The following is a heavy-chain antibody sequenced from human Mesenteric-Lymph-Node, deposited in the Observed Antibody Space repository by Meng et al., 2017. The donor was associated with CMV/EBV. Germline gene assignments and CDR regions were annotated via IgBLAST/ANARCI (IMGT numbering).Heavy chain of an antibody. CDR3: ARDPHHFTYYDFWSGYYTPSWFDP. Sequence: GSLRLSCTVYGGSFSGYYWSWIRQPPGKGLEWIGEINHSGSTNYNPSLKSRVTISVDTSKNQFSLKLSSVTAADTAVYYCARDPHHFTYYDFWSGYYTPSWFDPWGQGTLVTVSS. CDR1: GGSFSGYY. V-gene: IGHV4-34*01. CDR2: INHSGST. D-gene: IGHD3-3*01. J-gene: IGHJ5*02.